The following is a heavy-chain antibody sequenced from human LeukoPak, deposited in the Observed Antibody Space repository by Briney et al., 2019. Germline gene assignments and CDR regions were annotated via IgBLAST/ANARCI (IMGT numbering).Heavy chain of an antibody. Sequence: GGSLRLSCAASGFTFSSYSVNWARQAPGKGLEWVSSISSSSSYIYYADSVKGRFTISRDNAKNSLYLQTNSLRAEDTAVYYCARDRIEMATAYDYWGQGTLVTVSS. J-gene: IGHJ4*02. V-gene: IGHV3-21*01. CDR2: ISSSSSYI. CDR1: GFTFSSYS. D-gene: IGHD5-24*01. CDR3: ARDRIEMATAYDY.